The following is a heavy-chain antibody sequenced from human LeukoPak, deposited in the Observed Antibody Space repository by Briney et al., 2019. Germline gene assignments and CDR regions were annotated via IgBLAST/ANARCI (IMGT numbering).Heavy chain of an antibody. CDR2: ISSSGSTI. V-gene: IGHV3-48*03. CDR3: ARDPDYYDSSRNYYGMDV. Sequence: GGSLRLSCAASGFTFSSYEMNWVRQAPGKGLEWVSYISSSGSTIYYADSVKGRFTISRDNAKNSPYLQMNSLRAEDTAVYYCARDPDYYDSSRNYYGMDVWGQRTTVTVSS. J-gene: IGHJ6*02. CDR1: GFTFSSYE. D-gene: IGHD3-22*01.